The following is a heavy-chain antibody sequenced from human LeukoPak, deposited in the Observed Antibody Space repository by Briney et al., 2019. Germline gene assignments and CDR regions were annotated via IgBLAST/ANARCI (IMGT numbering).Heavy chain of an antibody. Sequence: RASVKVSCKASGGTFSSYAISWVRQAPGQGLEWMGRIIPILGIANYAQKFQGRVTITADKSTSTAYMELSSLRSEDTAVYYCARPYYYDSRIDPWGQGTLVTVSS. CDR3: ARPYYYDSRIDP. CDR2: IIPILGIA. V-gene: IGHV1-69*04. J-gene: IGHJ5*02. CDR1: GGTFSSYA. D-gene: IGHD3-22*01.